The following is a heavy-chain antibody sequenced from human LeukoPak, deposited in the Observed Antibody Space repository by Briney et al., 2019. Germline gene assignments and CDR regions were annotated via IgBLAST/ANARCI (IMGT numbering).Heavy chain of an antibody. Sequence: PSETLSLTCTVSGGSISSGDYYWSWIRQPPGKGLEWIGYIYYSGSTYYNPSLKSRVTISVDTSKNQFSLKLSSVTAADTAVYYCAQSFYGGFYYYYYGMDVWGQGTTVTVSS. CDR2: IYYSGST. CDR3: AQSFYGGFYYYYYGMDV. CDR1: GGSISSGDYY. V-gene: IGHV4-30-4*01. D-gene: IGHD4-17*01. J-gene: IGHJ6*02.